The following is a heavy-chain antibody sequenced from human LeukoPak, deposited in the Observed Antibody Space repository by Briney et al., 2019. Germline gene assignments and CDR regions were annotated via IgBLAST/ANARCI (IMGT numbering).Heavy chain of an antibody. Sequence: SETLSLTCTVSGGAIISDNFYCGWVRQPPGKGVEWVGRINYSGTTYYNPSLRSRVSISVDTSRTQFFLRLNSVSAADTAVYYCGRLFDSWGQGILVAVSS. CDR3: GRLFDS. J-gene: IGHJ4*02. V-gene: IGHV4-39*01. CDR2: INYSGTT. CDR1: GGAIISDNFY.